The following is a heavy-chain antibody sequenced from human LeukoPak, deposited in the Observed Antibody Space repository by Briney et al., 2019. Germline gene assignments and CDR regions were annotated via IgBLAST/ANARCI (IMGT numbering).Heavy chain of an antibody. D-gene: IGHD3-9*01. Sequence: PGGSLRLSCAASGFTFSTYWTHCVRPAPEKGLLWVARIRPEGTTTAYADSVKGRFTISRDNATNTLFLQMNSLRAEDTAVYYCARDLDWILFVCWGQGTLVSVSS. J-gene: IGHJ4*02. CDR1: GFTFSTYW. CDR3: ARDLDWILFVC. CDR2: IRPEGTTT. V-gene: IGHV3-74*03.